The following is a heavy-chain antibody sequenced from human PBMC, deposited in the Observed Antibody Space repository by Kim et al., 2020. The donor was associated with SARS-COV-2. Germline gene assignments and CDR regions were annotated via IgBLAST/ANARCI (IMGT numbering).Heavy chain of an antibody. D-gene: IGHD2-2*01. CDR1: GFTFGDYA. J-gene: IGHJ3*02. V-gene: IGHV3-49*04. CDR2: IRSKAYGGTT. CDR3: TRDSYQLLSAGAFDI. Sequence: GGSLRLSCTASGFTFGDYAMSWVRQAPGKGLEWVGFIRSKAYGGTTEYAASVKGRFTISRDDSKSIAYLQMNSLKTEDTAVYYCTRDSYQLLSAGAFDIWGQGTMVTVSS.